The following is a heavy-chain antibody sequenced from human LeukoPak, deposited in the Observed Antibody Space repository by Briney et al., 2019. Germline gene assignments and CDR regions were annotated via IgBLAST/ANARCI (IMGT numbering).Heavy chain of an antibody. CDR3: ARNYGDYPPPYYFDY. D-gene: IGHD4-17*01. CDR2: IYYSGTT. V-gene: IGHV4-39*07. CDR1: GGSISSSSYY. J-gene: IGHJ4*02. Sequence: PSETLSLTCTVSGGSISSSSYYWGWIRQPPGKGLEWVGTIYYSGTTYYNPSFKSRATISVDTSKNQFSLKLSSVTAADTAVYFCARNYGDYPPPYYFDYWGQGTLVTVSS.